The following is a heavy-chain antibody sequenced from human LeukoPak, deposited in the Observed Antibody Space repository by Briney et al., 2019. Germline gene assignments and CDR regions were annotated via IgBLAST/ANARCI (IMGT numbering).Heavy chain of an antibody. Sequence: SETLSLTCTVSGASISRGTYYWGWIRQSPEKGLEWIGSIDSSGTTHYNSSLKSRIIISVDTSKNQVSLSLTSVTFADTAVYYCARHGYIQFWLYWGQGTQVIVSS. V-gene: IGHV4-39*01. J-gene: IGHJ4*02. CDR2: IDSSGTT. D-gene: IGHD5-18*01. CDR3: ARHGYIQFWLY. CDR1: GASISRGTYY.